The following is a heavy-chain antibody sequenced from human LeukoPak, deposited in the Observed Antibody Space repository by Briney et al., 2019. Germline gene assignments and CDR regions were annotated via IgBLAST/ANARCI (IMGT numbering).Heavy chain of an antibody. CDR2: IYYSGGT. D-gene: IGHD4-17*01. Sequence: SETLSLTCTVSGGSISSSSYYWGWIRQPPGKGLEWIVSIYYSGGTYYNPSLKSRVTISVYTSKNQFSLKLSSVTPADTAVYYCARSTPRRDYEGWFDPWGQGTLVTLSS. J-gene: IGHJ5*02. V-gene: IGHV4-39*07. CDR3: ARSTPRRDYEGWFDP. CDR1: GGSISSSSYY.